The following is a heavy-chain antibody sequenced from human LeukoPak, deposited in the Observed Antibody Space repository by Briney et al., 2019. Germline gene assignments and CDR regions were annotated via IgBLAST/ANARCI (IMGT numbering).Heavy chain of an antibody. CDR3: ARDAVDFWSGSLSYYYYGMDV. CDR2: INPSGGST. V-gene: IGHV1-46*01. Sequence: ASVKVSCKASGYTFTSYYMHWVRQAPGQGLEWMGIINPSGGSTSYAQKFQGRVTMTRDTSTSTVYMELSSLRSEDTAVYYCARDAVDFWSGSLSYYYYGMDVWGQGTTVTVSS. J-gene: IGHJ6*02. CDR1: GYTFTSYY. D-gene: IGHD3-3*01.